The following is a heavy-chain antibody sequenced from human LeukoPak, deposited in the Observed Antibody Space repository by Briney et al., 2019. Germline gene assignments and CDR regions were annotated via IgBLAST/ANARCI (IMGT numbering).Heavy chain of an antibody. CDR3: TRVGYIDEGIDY. Sequence: GGSLRLSCAASGFTFSTYAMSWVRQAPGKGLEWVSAISGSGGSTYYADSVKGRFTISRDNSKNTLYLQMNSLRAEDTAVYYCTRVGYIDEGIDYWGQGTLVTVSS. CDR1: GFTFSTYA. D-gene: IGHD5-24*01. V-gene: IGHV3-23*01. CDR2: ISGSGGST. J-gene: IGHJ4*02.